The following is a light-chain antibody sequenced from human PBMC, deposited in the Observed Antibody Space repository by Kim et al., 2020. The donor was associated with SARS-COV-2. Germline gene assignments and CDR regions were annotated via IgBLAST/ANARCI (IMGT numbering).Light chain of an antibody. J-gene: IGLJ3*02. CDR2: EVN. CDR1: NSDIGAYDR. Sequence: QSVTISCAGSNSDIGAYDRVSWYQHRPGSAPTLVISEVNQRPSGVTDRFSGSKSAITASLSISGLHTDDEAFYYCAAFTTSSTWVFGGGTQLTVL. CDR3: AAFTTSSTWV. V-gene: IGLV2-18*02.